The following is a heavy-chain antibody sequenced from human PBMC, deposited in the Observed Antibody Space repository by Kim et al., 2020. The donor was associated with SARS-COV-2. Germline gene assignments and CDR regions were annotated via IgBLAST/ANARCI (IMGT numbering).Heavy chain of an antibody. CDR3: ANQYGDYFD. D-gene: IGHD4-17*01. V-gene: IGHV4-39*01. Sequence: GSTYYIPSLKSRVTISVDTSKNQFSLKLSSVTAADTAVYYCANQYGDYFDWGQGTLVTVSS. J-gene: IGHJ4*02. CDR2: GST.